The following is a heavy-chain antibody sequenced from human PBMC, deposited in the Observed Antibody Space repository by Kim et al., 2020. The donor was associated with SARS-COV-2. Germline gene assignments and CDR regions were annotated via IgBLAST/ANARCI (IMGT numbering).Heavy chain of an antibody. CDR3: GGGHYGL. Sequence: GGSLRLSCAASDYSVATNFMTWVRQAPGKGLGWVSLVDNVGGTYYADFVKGRFTISRDISKNTLNLQMNSLRVDDTAVYYCGGGHYGLWGQGTLVTVSS. V-gene: IGHV3-53*01. J-gene: IGHJ4*02. CDR1: DYSVATNF. D-gene: IGHD3-16*01. CDR2: VDNVGGT.